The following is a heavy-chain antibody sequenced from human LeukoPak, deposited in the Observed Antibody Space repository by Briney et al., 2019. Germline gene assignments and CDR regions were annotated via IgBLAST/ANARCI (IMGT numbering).Heavy chain of an antibody. CDR3: ARLSRGSSAGFDY. V-gene: IGHV4-59*01. CDR2: IYYTGSS. D-gene: IGHD6-6*01. CDR1: GGSISSYY. J-gene: IGHJ4*02. Sequence: SETLSLTCTVSGGSISSYYWNWIRQPPGKGLEWIGYIYYTGSSNYNPSLKSRVTISVDTSKNQFFLKLTSVTAADTAVYFCARLSRGSSAGFDYWGQGILVTVSS.